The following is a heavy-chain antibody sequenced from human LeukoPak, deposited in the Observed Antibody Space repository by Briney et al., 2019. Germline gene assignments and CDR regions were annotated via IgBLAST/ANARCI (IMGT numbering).Heavy chain of an antibody. J-gene: IGHJ6*02. CDR1: GFNFSSYA. V-gene: IGHV3-23*01. Sequence: GGSLRLSCAASGFNFSSYAMSWVRQAPGKRLEWVSAISGSGGSTYYADSVKGRFTISRDNSKNTLYLQMNSLRAEDTAVYYCAKVNCSGGSCYDQRVYYYGMDVWGQGTTVTVSS. CDR3: AKVNCSGGSCYDQRVYYYGMDV. D-gene: IGHD2-15*01. CDR2: ISGSGGST.